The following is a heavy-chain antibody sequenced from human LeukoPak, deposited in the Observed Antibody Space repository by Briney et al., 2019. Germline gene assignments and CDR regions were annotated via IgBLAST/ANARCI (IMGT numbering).Heavy chain of an antibody. V-gene: IGHV3-30*18. Sequence: GGSLRLSCAASGFTFSTSGMHWVRQAPGKGLEWVAVISYDGSNKNYADSVKGRFTTSRDNSKNTLYLQMNSLRVEDTAVYYCAKHGPRAAAGPVPFDYWGQGTLVTVSS. D-gene: IGHD6-13*01. CDR2: ISYDGSNK. CDR1: GFTFSTSG. J-gene: IGHJ4*02. CDR3: AKHGPRAAAGPVPFDY.